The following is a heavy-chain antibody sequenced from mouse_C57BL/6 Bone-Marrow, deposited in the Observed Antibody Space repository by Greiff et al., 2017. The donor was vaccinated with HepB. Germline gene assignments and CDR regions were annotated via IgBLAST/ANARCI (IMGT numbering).Heavy chain of an antibody. V-gene: IGHV3-6*01. CDR1: GYSITSGYY. D-gene: IGHD3-3*01. Sequence: EVQRVESGPGLVKPSQSLSLTCSVTGYSITSGYYWNWIRQFPGNKLEWMGYISYDGSNNYNPSLKNRISITRDTSKNQFFLKLNSVTTEDTATYYCARVKGHWYFDVWGTGTTVTVSS. CDR3: ARVKGHWYFDV. J-gene: IGHJ1*03. CDR2: ISYDGSN.